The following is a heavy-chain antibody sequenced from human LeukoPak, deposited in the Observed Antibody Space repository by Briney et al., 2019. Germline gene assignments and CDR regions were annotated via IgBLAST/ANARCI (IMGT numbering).Heavy chain of an antibody. CDR3: ARGGYYGDSNNCYGGEADY. Sequence: GGSLRLSCAASGFTFSSYAMHWVRQAPGKGLEYVSAISTNGDSTYSANSVKGRFAISRDNSKNTLYLQMGSLRVEDMGVYYCARGGYYGDSNNCYGGEADYWGQGTLVTVSS. CDR1: GFTFSSYA. V-gene: IGHV3-64*01. J-gene: IGHJ4*02. CDR2: ISTNGDST. D-gene: IGHD3-10*01.